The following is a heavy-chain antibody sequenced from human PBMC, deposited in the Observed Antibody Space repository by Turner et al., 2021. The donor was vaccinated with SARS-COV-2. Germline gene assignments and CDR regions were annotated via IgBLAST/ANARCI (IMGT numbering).Heavy chain of an antibody. Sequence: QVQLVESGGCVVQPGQSLRLPCAASGFTFSSYGMHWVRQAPGKGLEGVAVIWNDGSNKYYADSVKGRFTISRDNSKNTLYLQMNSLRAEDTAVYYCARAHYYGSGRGAFDIWGQGTMVTISS. D-gene: IGHD3-10*01. CDR3: ARAHYYGSGRGAFDI. CDR2: IWNDGSNK. CDR1: GFTFSSYG. V-gene: IGHV3-33*01. J-gene: IGHJ3*02.